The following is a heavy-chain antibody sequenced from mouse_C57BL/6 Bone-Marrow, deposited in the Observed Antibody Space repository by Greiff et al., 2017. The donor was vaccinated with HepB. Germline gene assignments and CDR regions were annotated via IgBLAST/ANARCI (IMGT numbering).Heavy chain of an antibody. Sequence: QVQLQQSGPNRLKPGASVSFSSKASGNTFPATWMPWLSQSPGQGLEWIGMIHPNSGSTNYNEKFKSKATLTVDKSSSTAYMQLSSLTSEDSAVYYCARKGYYDYGYYYAMDYWGQGTSVTVSS. CDR3: ARKGYYDYGYYYAMDY. CDR2: IHPNSGST. D-gene: IGHD2-4*01. J-gene: IGHJ4*01. V-gene: IGHV1-64*01. CDR1: GNTFPATW.